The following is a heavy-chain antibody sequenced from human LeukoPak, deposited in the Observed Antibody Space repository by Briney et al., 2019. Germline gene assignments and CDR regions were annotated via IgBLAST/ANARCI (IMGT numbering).Heavy chain of an antibody. Sequence: PGGSLRLSCAASGFTFSTYPMHWVRQAPGKGLEWVAVISNDGSNKYYADSVKGRFTLSRDSSKNTLYLQMNSLKTEDTAVYYCTTDPRTAMGEYYYYYYMDVWGKGTTVTISS. CDR2: ISNDGSNK. CDR3: TTDPRTAMGEYYYYYYMDV. V-gene: IGHV3-30*04. J-gene: IGHJ6*03. CDR1: GFTFSTYP. D-gene: IGHD5-18*01.